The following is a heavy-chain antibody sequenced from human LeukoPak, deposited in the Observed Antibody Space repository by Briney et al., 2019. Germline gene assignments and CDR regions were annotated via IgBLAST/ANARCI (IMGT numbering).Heavy chain of an antibody. CDR1: GFTFSSHW. Sequence: NPGGSLRLSCAASGFTFSSHWMSWVRQAPGKGLEWVANIKQDGSEKYYVDSVKGRFTISRDNAKNSLYLQMNSLRAEDTAVYYCARDVLGPFDYWGQGTLVTVSS. CDR2: IKQDGSEK. D-gene: IGHD3-16*01. J-gene: IGHJ4*02. V-gene: IGHV3-7*01. CDR3: ARDVLGPFDY.